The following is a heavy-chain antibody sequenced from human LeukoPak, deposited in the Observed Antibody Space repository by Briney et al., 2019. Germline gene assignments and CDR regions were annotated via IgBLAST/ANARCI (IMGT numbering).Heavy chain of an antibody. CDR2: IYYSGST. Sequence: SETLSLTCTVSGGSISSSSYYWGWIRQPPGKGLEWIGSIYYSGSTYYNPSLKSRVTISVDTSKNQFSLKLSSVTAADTAVYYCATDLGGDTAMVKVPSWGQGTLVTVSS. V-gene: IGHV4-39*07. D-gene: IGHD5-18*01. CDR3: ATDLGGDTAMVKVPS. CDR1: GGSISSSSYY. J-gene: IGHJ4*02.